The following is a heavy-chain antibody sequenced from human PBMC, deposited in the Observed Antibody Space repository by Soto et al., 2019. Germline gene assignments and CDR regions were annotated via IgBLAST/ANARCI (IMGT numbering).Heavy chain of an antibody. J-gene: IGHJ5*02. V-gene: IGHV4-31*02. Sequence: LEWIGYIYYSGSTYYNPSLKSRVTISVDTSKNQFSLKLSSVTAADTAVYYCARGAWSGYYDFWSGSMNWFDPWGQGTLVTVSS. CDR2: IYYSGST. D-gene: IGHD3-3*01. CDR3: ARGAWSGYYDFWSGSMNWFDP.